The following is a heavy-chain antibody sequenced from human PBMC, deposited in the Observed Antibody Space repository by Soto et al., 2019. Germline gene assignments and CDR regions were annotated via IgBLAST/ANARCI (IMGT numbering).Heavy chain of an antibody. V-gene: IGHV3-23*01. CDR3: AKNCGCDCYTNFDF. J-gene: IGHJ4*02. CDR2: ISGSGGST. CDR1: GFTFSSYA. Sequence: EVQLLESGGGLVQPGGSLRLSCAASGFTFSSYAMSWVRQAPGKGLEWVSAISGSGGSTYYADSVKGRFTISRDNSKNTLYLQMNSLRSDDTAVYYCAKNCGCDCYTNFDFWGQGTLVTVSS. D-gene: IGHD2-21*02.